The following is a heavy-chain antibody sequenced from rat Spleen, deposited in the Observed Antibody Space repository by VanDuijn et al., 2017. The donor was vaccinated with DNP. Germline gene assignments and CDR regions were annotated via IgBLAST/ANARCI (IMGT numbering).Heavy chain of an antibody. CDR2: ISTSGGST. J-gene: IGHJ3*01. D-gene: IGHD1-11*01. Sequence: EVHLVESGGGLVQPGRSLKLSCAASGFTFSDYYMAWVRQAPTKGLEWVATISTSGGSTYYRDSVTGRFTISRDNVKSILYLQMDSLRSEDTAIYYCATGVYGGYEDWFAHWGQGTLVTVSS. CDR3: ATGVYGGYEDWFAH. CDR1: GFTFSDYY. V-gene: IGHV5-27*01.